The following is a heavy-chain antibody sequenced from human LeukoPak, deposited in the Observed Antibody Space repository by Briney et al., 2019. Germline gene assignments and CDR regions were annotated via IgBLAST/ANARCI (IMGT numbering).Heavy chain of an antibody. V-gene: IGHV3-48*03. J-gene: IGHJ4*02. CDR2: ISSSGSTI. D-gene: IGHD5-24*01. Sequence: GGSLRLSCAASGFTFSSYEMNWVRQAPGKGLEWVSYISSSGSTIYYADSVKGRFTISRDNAKNSLYLQMNSLRAEDTAVYYCARVLDGYNNLVDYWGQGTLVTVSS. CDR1: GFTFSSYE. CDR3: ARVLDGYNNLVDY.